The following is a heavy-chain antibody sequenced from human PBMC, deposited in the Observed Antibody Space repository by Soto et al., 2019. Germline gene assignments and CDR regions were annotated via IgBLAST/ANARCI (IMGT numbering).Heavy chain of an antibody. J-gene: IGHJ3*02. CDR2: ISGSGGST. CDR3: AKDRESITMIVVVITTSAFDI. CDR1: GFAFSSYA. V-gene: IGHV3-23*01. D-gene: IGHD3-22*01. Sequence: GGSLRLSCAASGFAFSSYAMSWVRQAPGKGLEWVSAISGSGGSTYYADSVKGRFTISRDNSKNTLYLQMNSLRVEDTAVYYCAKDRESITMIVVVITTSAFDIWGQGTMVTVSS.